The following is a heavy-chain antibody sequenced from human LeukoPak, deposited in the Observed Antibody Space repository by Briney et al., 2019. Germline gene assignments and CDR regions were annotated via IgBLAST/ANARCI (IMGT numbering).Heavy chain of an antibody. CDR1: GFTFSTSF. D-gene: IGHD6-13*01. CDR3: ARKPPYSSSWNYYYYMDF. Sequence: PGGSLRLSCAASGFTFSTSFMSWVRQSPGKGLEWIGEINHSGSTNYNPSLKSRVTISVDTSKNQFSLKLSSVTAADTAVYCCARKPPYSSSWNYYYYMDFWGKGTTVTVSS. J-gene: IGHJ6*03. V-gene: IGHV4-34*01. CDR2: INHSGST.